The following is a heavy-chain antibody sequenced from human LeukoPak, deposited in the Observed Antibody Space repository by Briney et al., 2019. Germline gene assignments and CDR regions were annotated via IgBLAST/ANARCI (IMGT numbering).Heavy chain of an antibody. CDR3: ARGGSGDAFDY. V-gene: IGHV4-59*01. CDR2: VYYTGNT. J-gene: IGHJ4*02. CDR1: DGSISNYY. Sequence: PSETLSLTCTVSDGSISNYYWSWIRQPPGKGLEWIGYVYYTGNTNYSPSLKSRGTISVDTSKNQFSLKLRSVTAADTAVYYCARGGSGDAFDYWGQGTLVIVSS. D-gene: IGHD2-21*02.